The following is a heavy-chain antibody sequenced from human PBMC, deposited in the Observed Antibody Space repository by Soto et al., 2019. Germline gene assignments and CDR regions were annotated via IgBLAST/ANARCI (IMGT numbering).Heavy chain of an antibody. V-gene: IGHV3-21*06. J-gene: IGHJ6*02. CDR1: GFTLSGYS. CDR2: ISSSSTFI. CDR3: ARVFGTIFGVVIISVDYYGMDV. D-gene: IGHD3-3*01. Sequence: GGSLRLSCASSGFTLSGYSMNWVRQAPGKGLEWVSSISSSSTFIHYADSVKGRFTVSRDNAKNSLYLQMNSLREEDTAVYYCARVFGTIFGVVIISVDYYGMDVWGQWTSVTVSS.